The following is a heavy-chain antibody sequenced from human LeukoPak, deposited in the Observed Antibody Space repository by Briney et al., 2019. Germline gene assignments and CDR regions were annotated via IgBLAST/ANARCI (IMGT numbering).Heavy chain of an antibody. V-gene: IGHV4-4*02. D-gene: IGHD3-22*01. Sequence: PSGTLSLTCTVAGDSINSLDLWSWVRQPPGKGLEWIGEMYLSGTTHSNPSVKSRVTISIDKSKNQFFLNLSSVTAADTAVYYCAGLVGRYSSGLYYYYFDYWGQGTLVTVSS. CDR1: GDSINSLDL. J-gene: IGHJ4*02. CDR3: AGLVGRYSSGLYYYYFDY. CDR2: MYLSGTT.